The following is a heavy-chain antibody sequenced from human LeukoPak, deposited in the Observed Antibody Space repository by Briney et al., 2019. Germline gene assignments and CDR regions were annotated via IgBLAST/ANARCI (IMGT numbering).Heavy chain of an antibody. CDR1: GGSFSGYY. CDR3: ASRGYSSGWPI. V-gene: IGHV4-34*01. Sequence: SETLSLTCAVYGGSFSGYYWSWIRQPPGKGLEWIGEINHSGSTNYNPSLKSRVTISVDTSKNQFSLKLSSVTAADTAVHYCASRGYSSGWPIWGQGTMVTVSS. CDR2: INHSGST. J-gene: IGHJ3*02. D-gene: IGHD6-19*01.